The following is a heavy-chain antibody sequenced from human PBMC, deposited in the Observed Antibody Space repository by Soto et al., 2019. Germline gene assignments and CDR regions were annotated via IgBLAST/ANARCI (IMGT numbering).Heavy chain of an antibody. CDR3: ARTSYYFDS. Sequence: VQLVESGGGVVQPGRSLRLSCAASGFTFSSYGMHWVRQAPGKGLEWVSYISSSTSTIYYADSVKGRFTISRDNAKNSLYLQMNSLRDEDTAVYYCARTSYYFDSWGQGTLVTVSS. V-gene: IGHV3-48*02. CDR2: ISSSTSTI. CDR1: GFTFSSYG. J-gene: IGHJ4*02.